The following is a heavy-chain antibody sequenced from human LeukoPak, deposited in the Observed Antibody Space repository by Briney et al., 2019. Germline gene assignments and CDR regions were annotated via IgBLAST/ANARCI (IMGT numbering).Heavy chain of an antibody. V-gene: IGHV4-59*01. D-gene: IGHD6-19*01. J-gene: IGHJ4*02. Sequence: SETLSLTCTVSGGSISSYYWSWIRQPTGKGLEWIGYIYYSGSTNYNPSLKSRVTMSVDTSKNQFSLRLSSVTAADTAVYYCAREGDSSGWYFDYWGQGTLVTVSS. CDR3: AREGDSSGWYFDY. CDR1: GGSISSYY. CDR2: IYYSGST.